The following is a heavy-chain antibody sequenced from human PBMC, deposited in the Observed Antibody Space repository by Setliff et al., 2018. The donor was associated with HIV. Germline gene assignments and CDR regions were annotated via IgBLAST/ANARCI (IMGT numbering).Heavy chain of an antibody. CDR2: IHHSGSS. CDR3: ARGTAPRRGTNYGGNYPLDY. CDR1: GGSISSSDFY. J-gene: IGHJ4*02. Sequence: SETLSLTCTVSGGSISSSDFYWNWIRQRPGKALEWIGYIHHSGSSSHNPSLKSRLTTSINASKNQFSLKLSSVTAADTAVYFCARGTAPRRGTNYGGNYPLDYWGQGTLVTVSS. V-gene: IGHV4-31*03. D-gene: IGHD4-17*01.